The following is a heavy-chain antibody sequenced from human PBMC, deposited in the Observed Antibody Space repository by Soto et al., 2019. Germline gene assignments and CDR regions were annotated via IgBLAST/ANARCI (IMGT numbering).Heavy chain of an antibody. CDR1: GGSMTSSNW. CDR2: AHHSGRT. J-gene: IGHJ4*02. CDR3: ARSEATGLDH. V-gene: IGHV4-4*02. Sequence: QVQLQESGPGLVKPSGTLSLTCTVSGGSMTSSNWWNWVRQSPGKGLEWIGEAHHSGRTNYNPSLNSRVTISVDKSKNHFSLKLSSVPAADTAVYYCARSEATGLDHWGQGTLVTVSS. D-gene: IGHD1-26*01.